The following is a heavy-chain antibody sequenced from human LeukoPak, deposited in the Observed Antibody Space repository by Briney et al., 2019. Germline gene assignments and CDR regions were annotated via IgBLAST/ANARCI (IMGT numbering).Heavy chain of an antibody. V-gene: IGHV4-38-2*02. D-gene: IGHD3-22*01. CDR2: IYHSGST. CDR1: GYSISSGYY. Sequence: PSETLSLTCTVSGYSISSGYYWGWIRQPPGKGLEWIGSIYHSGSTYYNPSLKSRVTISVDTSKNQFSLKLSSVTAADTAVYYCARVSGYYYDSSGYPPVRGAFDIWGQGTMVTVSS. J-gene: IGHJ3*02. CDR3: ARVSGYYYDSSGYPPVRGAFDI.